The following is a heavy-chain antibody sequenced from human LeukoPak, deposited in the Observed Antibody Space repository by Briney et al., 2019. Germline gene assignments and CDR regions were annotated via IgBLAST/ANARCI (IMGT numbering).Heavy chain of an antibody. CDR2: IYHSGST. CDR3: AREEMATTDIDY. J-gene: IGHJ4*02. Sequence: SETLSLTCAVSGGSISSSNWWSWVRQPPGKGLEWIGEIYHSGSTNYNPSLKSRVTISVDTSKNQFSLKLSSVTAADTAVYYCAREEMATTDIDYWGQGTLVTVSS. D-gene: IGHD5-24*01. CDR1: GGSISSSNW. V-gene: IGHV4-4*02.